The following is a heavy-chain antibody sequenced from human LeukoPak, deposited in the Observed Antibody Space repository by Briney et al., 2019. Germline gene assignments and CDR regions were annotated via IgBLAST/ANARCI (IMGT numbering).Heavy chain of an antibody. Sequence: PGGSLRLSCAASGFAFSSYWMSWIRQAPGKGLEWVANMNQAENEKYYVDSVEGRFTISRDNAKSSLYLQMNSLRAEDTAVYYCACPRGWHGYGAYDIWGQGAMVTVSS. CDR2: MNQAENEK. CDR3: ACPRGWHGYGAYDI. J-gene: IGHJ3*02. V-gene: IGHV3-7*05. D-gene: IGHD6-19*01. CDR1: GFAFSSYW.